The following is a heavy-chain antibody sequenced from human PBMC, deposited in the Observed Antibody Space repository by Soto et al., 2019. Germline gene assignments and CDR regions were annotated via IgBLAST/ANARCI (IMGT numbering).Heavy chain of an antibody. CDR3: ARDRCSGGSCYFDY. D-gene: IGHD2-15*01. Sequence: GASVKVSCKASGYTFTSYAMHWVRQAPGQRLEWMGWINAGNGNTKYSQKFQGRVIITRDTSASTAYMELSNLRSEDTAVYYCARDRCSGGSCYFDYWGQGTLVTVSS. CDR1: GYTFTSYA. J-gene: IGHJ4*02. CDR2: INAGNGNT. V-gene: IGHV1-3*01.